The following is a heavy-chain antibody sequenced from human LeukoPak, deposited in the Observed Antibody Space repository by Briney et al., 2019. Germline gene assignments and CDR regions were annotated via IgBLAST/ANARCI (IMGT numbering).Heavy chain of an antibody. CDR3: ATLLKVDFRSGYNPNFHY. J-gene: IGHJ4*02. CDR2: ISAYNGNT. CDR1: GYTFTSYG. Sequence: ASVKVSCKASGYTFTSYGISWVRQAPGQGLEWMGWISAYNGNTNYAQKLQGRVTMTTDTSTSTAYMELSSLRSEDTAVYYCATLLKVDFRSGYNPNFHYWGQGTLVAVSS. V-gene: IGHV1-18*01. D-gene: IGHD3-3*01.